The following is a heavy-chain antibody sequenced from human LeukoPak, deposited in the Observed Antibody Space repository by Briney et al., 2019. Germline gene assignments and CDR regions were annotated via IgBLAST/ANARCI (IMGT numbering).Heavy chain of an antibody. CDR1: GDSVSSNSAA. D-gene: IGHD4-11*01. J-gene: IGHJ4*02. Sequence: SQTLSLTCAISGDSVSSNSAAWNWIRQSPSRGLEWLGRTYYRSKWYNDYAVSVKSRITINPDTSKNQFSLQLNSVTPEDTAVYYCAGEVREWAVTTGDYFDYWGQGTLVTVSS. V-gene: IGHV6-1*01. CDR2: TYYRSKWYN. CDR3: AGEVREWAVTTGDYFDY.